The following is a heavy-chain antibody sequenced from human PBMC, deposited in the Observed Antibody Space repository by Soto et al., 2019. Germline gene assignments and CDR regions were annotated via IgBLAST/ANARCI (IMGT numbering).Heavy chain of an antibody. CDR1: GGSFSGYY. Sequence: QVQLQQWGAGLLKPSETLSLTCAVYGGSFSGYYWSWIRQPPGKGLEWIGEINHSGSTNYNPSLKSRVPTSVDTSKSQFSLKLSSVTAADPAVNYCARRLRWYLYNWFDPWGQGTLVTVSS. J-gene: IGHJ5*02. D-gene: IGHD4-17*01. CDR3: ARRLRWYLYNWFDP. V-gene: IGHV4-34*01. CDR2: INHSGST.